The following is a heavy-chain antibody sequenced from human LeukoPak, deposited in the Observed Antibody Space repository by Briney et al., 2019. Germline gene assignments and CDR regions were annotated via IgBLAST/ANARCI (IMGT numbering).Heavy chain of an antibody. J-gene: IGHJ3*02. D-gene: IGHD2-15*01. Sequence: ASVKVSCKASGYTFTSYGISWVRQAPGQGLEWMGWISAYNGNTNYAQKLQGRVTMTTDTSTSTAYMELRSLRSDDTAVYYCARVRQRYCSGGSCPFDIWGQGTMVTVSS. CDR1: GYTFTSYG. V-gene: IGHV1-18*01. CDR2: ISAYNGNT. CDR3: ARVRQRYCSGGSCPFDI.